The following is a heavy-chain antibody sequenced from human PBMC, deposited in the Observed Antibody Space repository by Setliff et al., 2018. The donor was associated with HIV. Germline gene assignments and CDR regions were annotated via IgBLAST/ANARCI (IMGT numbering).Heavy chain of an antibody. D-gene: IGHD6-19*01. J-gene: IGHJ1*01. V-gene: IGHV3-7*01. CDR1: GFNFSDSW. CDR3: ARDGSGCSQY. Sequence: GGSLRLSCSTSGFNFSDSWMSWLRLAPGKGLEWVANISPDGSERYSVDSVRSRFTVSRDNAKNSLYLQMNSLRAEDTAVYYCARDGSGCSQYWGQGTLVTVSS. CDR2: ISPDGSER.